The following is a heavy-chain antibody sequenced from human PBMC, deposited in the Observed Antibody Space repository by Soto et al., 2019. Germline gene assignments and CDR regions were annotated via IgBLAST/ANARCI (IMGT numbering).Heavy chain of an antibody. CDR3: ARPHGVSIHYYLGMDL. CDR2: ISSDGSDT. J-gene: IGHJ6*02. D-gene: IGHD3-10*01. CDR1: GFTFSDFY. Sequence: QVQLVESGGGLVKPGGSLRLSCAASGFTFSDFYMSWIRQTPGKGLEWVSYISSDGSDTFYADSVKGRFTVSRDNAKDXLFLQMNSLRAEDTAVYYCARPHGVSIHYYLGMDLWGQGTTVTVSS. V-gene: IGHV3-11*01.